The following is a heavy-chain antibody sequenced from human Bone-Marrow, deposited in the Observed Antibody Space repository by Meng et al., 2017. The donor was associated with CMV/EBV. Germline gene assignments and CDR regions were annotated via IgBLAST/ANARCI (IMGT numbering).Heavy chain of an antibody. CDR3: AKVIVGATSGFDY. J-gene: IGHJ4*02. CDR1: GFTFRSYA. CDR2: IYSGGSST. D-gene: IGHD1-26*01. Sequence: GGSLRLSCAASGFTFRSYAMSWVRQAPGKGLEWVSVIYSGGSSTYYADSVKGRFTISRDNSKNTLYLQMNSLRAEDTAVYYCAKVIVGATSGFDYWGQGTLVTVSS. V-gene: IGHV3-23*03.